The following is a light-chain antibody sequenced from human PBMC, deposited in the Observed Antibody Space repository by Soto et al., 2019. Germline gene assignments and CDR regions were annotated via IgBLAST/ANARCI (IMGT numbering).Light chain of an antibody. CDR3: QQYSSLSYT. V-gene: IGKV3-20*01. Sequence: EIVLTQSPGTLSLSPGERATLSCRASQSVSSTYLAWSQQNPGQGPRLLIYGASSRATGIPDRFSGSGSGTTFNLTIGRLESDGFTVYICQQYSSLSYTFGQGTKLEIK. CDR1: QSVSSTY. J-gene: IGKJ2*01. CDR2: GAS.